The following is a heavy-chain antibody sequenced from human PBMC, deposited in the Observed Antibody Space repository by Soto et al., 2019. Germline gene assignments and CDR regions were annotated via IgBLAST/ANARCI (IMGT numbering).Heavy chain of an antibody. CDR3: AKDFAITMIVVVKSPTDY. D-gene: IGHD3-22*01. V-gene: IGHV3-30*18. J-gene: IGHJ4*02. CDR1: GFTFSSYG. Sequence: QVQLVESGGGVVQPGRSLRLSCAASGFTFSSYGMHWVRQAPGKGLEWVAGISYDGSNKYYADSVKGRFTISRDNSKNTLYLQMNSLRAEDTAVYYCAKDFAITMIVVVKSPTDYWGQGTLVTVSS. CDR2: ISYDGSNK.